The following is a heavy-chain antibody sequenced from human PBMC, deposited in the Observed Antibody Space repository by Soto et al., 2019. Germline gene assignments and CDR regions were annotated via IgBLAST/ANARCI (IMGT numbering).Heavy chain of an antibody. CDR3: ARARIAYSGGWFDH. J-gene: IGHJ5*02. CDR2: ISSSSSTI. D-gene: IGHD2-21*01. Sequence: EVQLVESGGGLVQPGGSLRLSCAASGFTFSSYSMNWVRQAPGKGLEWVSYISSSSSTIYYADSVKGRFTISRDNAKYTLSLQMKSIRAGDTAVYYCARARIAYSGGWFDHWGQGTLVTVSS. V-gene: IGHV3-48*01. CDR1: GFTFSSYS.